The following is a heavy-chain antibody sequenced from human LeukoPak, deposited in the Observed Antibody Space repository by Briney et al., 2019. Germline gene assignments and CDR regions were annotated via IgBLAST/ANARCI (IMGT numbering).Heavy chain of an antibody. J-gene: IGHJ6*02. CDR2: IKQDGSEK. Sequence: PGGSLRLSCAASGFTFSSYWMSWVRQAPGKGLEWVANIKQDGSEKYYVDSVKGRFTISRDNAKNSLWLQMNSLRPEDTAVYYCAREWVAGYRYYYYYYGMDVWGQRTTVTVSS. V-gene: IGHV3-7*01. CDR1: GFTFSSYW. D-gene: IGHD6-19*01. CDR3: AREWVAGYRYYYYYYGMDV.